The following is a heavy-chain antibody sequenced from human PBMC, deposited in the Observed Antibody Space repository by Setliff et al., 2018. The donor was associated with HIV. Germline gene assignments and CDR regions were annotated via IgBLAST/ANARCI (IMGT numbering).Heavy chain of an antibody. CDR2: ISASGTT. Sequence: SETLSLTCTVSSGSISGFYWTWIRQPAGKGLEWIGRISASGTTVYNPSLKSRVIMSVDTSKKYFALRVTAVTAADSAVYYCARDTWFGESEDPFYYYMDVWGKGTTVTVSS. V-gene: IGHV4-4*07. CDR3: ARDTWFGESEDPFYYYMDV. D-gene: IGHD3-10*01. CDR1: SGSISGFY. J-gene: IGHJ6*03.